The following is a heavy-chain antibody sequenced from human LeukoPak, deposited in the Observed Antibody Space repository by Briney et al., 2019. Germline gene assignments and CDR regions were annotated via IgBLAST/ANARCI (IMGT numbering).Heavy chain of an antibody. CDR1: GGSISSGGYY. D-gene: IGHD5-18*01. V-gene: IGHV4-31*03. J-gene: IGHJ4*02. CDR3: ARGNVDTAMADYFDY. CDR2: IYYSGST. Sequence: PSQTLSLTCTVSGGSISSGGYYWSWIRQHPGKGLEWIGYIYYSGSTYYNPSLRSRVTISVDTSKNQFSLKLSSVTAADTAVYYCARGNVDTAMADYFDYWGQGTLVTVSS.